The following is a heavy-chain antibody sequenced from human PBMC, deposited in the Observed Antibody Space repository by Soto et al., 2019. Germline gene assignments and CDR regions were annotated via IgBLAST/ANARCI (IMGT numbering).Heavy chain of an antibody. CDR2: IDPRNGGT. CDR3: ARVRYRNVIHA. J-gene: IGHJ4*02. CDR1: GYTFSDYY. D-gene: IGHD2-2*01. Sequence: GPSVNVSCKASGYTFSDYYIHWVRQAPGQGLEWMGWIDPRNGGTKYAQKFQDRFSMTTDTSTSTASMELRRLRSDDTAVFFCARVRYRNVIHAWGQGTLVTVSS. V-gene: IGHV1-2*02.